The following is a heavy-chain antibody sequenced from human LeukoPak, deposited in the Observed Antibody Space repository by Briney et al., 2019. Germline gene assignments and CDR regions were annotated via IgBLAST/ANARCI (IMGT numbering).Heavy chain of an antibody. CDR1: GGSFSGYY. CDR3: ARGVPYSIAAAGLFDY. V-gene: IGHV4-34*01. CDR2: INHSGST. J-gene: IGHJ4*02. D-gene: IGHD6-13*01. Sequence: PSETLSLTCAVYGGSFSGYYWSWIRQPPGKGMEWIGEINHSGSTNYNPSLKSRVTISVDTSKNQFSLKLSSVTAADTAVYYCARGVPYSIAAAGLFDYWGQGTLVTVSS.